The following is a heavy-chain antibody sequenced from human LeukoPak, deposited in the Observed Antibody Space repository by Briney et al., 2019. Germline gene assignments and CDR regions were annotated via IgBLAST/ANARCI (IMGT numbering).Heavy chain of an antibody. CDR2: ITYSGSGT. Sequence: PGGSLRLSCAASGFSFNTYAMSWVRQAPGKGVEWVSGITYSGSGTYYADSVKGGFTISRENSKNTLHLQLSSLRAEDTAIYSCAKDATRTSGWYFFDYWGQGTLVTVSS. CDR3: AKDATRTSGWYFFDY. J-gene: IGHJ4*02. D-gene: IGHD6-19*01. CDR1: GFSFNTYA. V-gene: IGHV3-23*01.